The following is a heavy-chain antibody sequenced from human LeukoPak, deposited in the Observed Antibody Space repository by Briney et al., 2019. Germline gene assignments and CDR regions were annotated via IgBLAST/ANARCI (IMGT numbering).Heavy chain of an antibody. CDR2: INHSGST. CDR3: ARGAIFGARYYYYYMDV. CDR1: GGSFSGYY. Sequence: SETLSLTCAVYGGSFSGYYWSWIRQPPGKGLEWIGEINHSGSTNYNPSLKSRVTISVDTSKNQFSLKLSSVTAADTAVYYCARGAIFGARYYYYYMDVRGKGTTVTVSS. J-gene: IGHJ6*03. V-gene: IGHV4-34*01. D-gene: IGHD3-3*01.